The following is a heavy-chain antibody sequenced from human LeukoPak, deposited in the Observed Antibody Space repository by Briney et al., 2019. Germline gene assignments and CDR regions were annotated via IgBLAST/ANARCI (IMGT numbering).Heavy chain of an antibody. CDR3: ARVGHDYSNYDCWYFDL. V-gene: IGHV4-61*02. D-gene: IGHD4-11*01. CDR2: IYTSGST. Sequence: PSQTLSLTCTVSGGSISSGSYYWSWIRQPAGKGLEWIGRIYTSGSTNYNPSLKSRVTISVDTSKNQFSLKLSSVTAADTAVYYCARVGHDYSNYDCWYFDLWGRGTLVTVSS. J-gene: IGHJ2*01. CDR1: GGSISSGSYY.